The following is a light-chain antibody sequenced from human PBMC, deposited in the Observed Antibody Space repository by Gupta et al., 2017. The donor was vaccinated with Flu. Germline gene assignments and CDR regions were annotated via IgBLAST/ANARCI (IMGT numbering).Light chain of an antibody. CDR1: QSISSY. CDR2: AAS. Sequence: DIQMTQSPSSLSASVGDRVTITCRASQSISSYLNWYQQKPGKAPKLLIYAASSLQSGVPSRFSGSGYGTDLTLTISSRQQEDFATYYCQQSDSNPLYSFGQGTKLEIK. V-gene: IGKV1-39*01. J-gene: IGKJ2*03. CDR3: QQSDSNPLYS.